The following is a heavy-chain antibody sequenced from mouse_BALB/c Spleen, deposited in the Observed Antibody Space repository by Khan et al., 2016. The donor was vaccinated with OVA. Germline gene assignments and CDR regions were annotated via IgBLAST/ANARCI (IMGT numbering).Heavy chain of an antibody. J-gene: IGHJ3*01. CDR2: IRLKSNNYAT. CDR1: GFTFSNFW. Sequence: EVKLEESGGGLVQPGGSMKLSCVASGFTFSNFWMNWVRQSLEKGLEWVAEIRLKSNNYATHYAESVKGRFTISRDDSKSSVYLQMDNLRAEDTGMDYGSRPGGYYAWFAYWGQGTLVTVSA. V-gene: IGHV6-6*02. D-gene: IGHD2-3*01. CDR3: SRPGGYYAWFAY.